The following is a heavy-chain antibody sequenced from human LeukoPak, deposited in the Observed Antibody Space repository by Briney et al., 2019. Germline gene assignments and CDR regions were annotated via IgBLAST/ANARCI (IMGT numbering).Heavy chain of an antibody. Sequence: GGSLRLSCTASGITLSNYDMSWVRQAPGKGLEWVSGISGSGDFTYYAASVRGRFTISRDNSKNTLYLQMNSLRAEDTAVYYCAKLLGYSNQIPYDYYGMDVWGQGTTVTVSS. CDR1: GITLSNYD. CDR2: ISGSGDFT. CDR3: AKLLGYSNQIPYDYYGMDV. J-gene: IGHJ6*02. D-gene: IGHD4-11*01. V-gene: IGHV3-23*01.